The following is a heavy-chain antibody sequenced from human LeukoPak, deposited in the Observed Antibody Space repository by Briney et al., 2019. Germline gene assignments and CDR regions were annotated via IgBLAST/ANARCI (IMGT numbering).Heavy chain of an antibody. CDR1: GGSISSYY. D-gene: IGHD2-2*01. V-gene: IGHV4-59*01. CDR2: IYYNGRT. J-gene: IGHJ4*02. Sequence: SETLSLTCSVSGGSISSYYWSWIRQPPGKGLEWIGYIYYNGRTHYNPSLESRVTISVDTSKNQFSLQLHSVTAADTAAYYCARVFCSSTSCQKTFDYWGQGSLVTVSS. CDR3: ARVFCSSTSCQKTFDY.